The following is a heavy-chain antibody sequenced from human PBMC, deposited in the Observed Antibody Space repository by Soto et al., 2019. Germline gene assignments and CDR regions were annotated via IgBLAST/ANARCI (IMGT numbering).Heavy chain of an antibody. CDR1: GFTFSSYG. CDR3: AKDGEYCSSTSCYMLGFFDY. D-gene: IGHD2-2*02. J-gene: IGHJ4*02. Sequence: PGGSLRLSCAASGFTFSSYGMHWVRQAPGKGLEWVAVISYDGSNKYYADSVKGRFTISRDNSKNTLYLQMNSLRAEDTAVYYCAKDGEYCSSTSCYMLGFFDYWGQGTLVTVSS. CDR2: ISYDGSNK. V-gene: IGHV3-30*18.